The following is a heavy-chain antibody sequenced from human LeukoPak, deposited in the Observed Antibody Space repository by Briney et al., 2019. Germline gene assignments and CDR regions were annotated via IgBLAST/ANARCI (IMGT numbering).Heavy chain of an antibody. V-gene: IGHV3-23*01. Sequence: GGSLRLSCAASGFTFSSYAMSWVSQAPGKGLEWVSAISGSGGSTYYADSVKGRFTISRDNSKNTLYLQMNSLRAEDTAVYYCAKDLILSGWFDPWGQGTLVTVSS. D-gene: IGHD2-21*01. CDR3: AKDLILSGWFDP. CDR1: GFTFSSYA. CDR2: ISGSGGST. J-gene: IGHJ5*02.